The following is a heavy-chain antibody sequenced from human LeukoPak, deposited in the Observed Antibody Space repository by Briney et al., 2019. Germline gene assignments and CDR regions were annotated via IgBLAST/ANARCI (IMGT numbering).Heavy chain of an antibody. CDR2: LSGSGGNT. D-gene: IGHD3-22*01. V-gene: IGHV3-23*01. CDR1: GFTFSSYA. CDR3: AKGFYYYDSADYFDY. Sequence: GGSLRLSCAASGFTFSSYAMSWVRQAPGKGLEWVSTLSGSGGNTYYADSVKGRVTISRDNSKNTLYLQMNSLRAEDTAVYHWAKGFYYYDSADYFDYWGQGPLVTVSS. J-gene: IGHJ4*02.